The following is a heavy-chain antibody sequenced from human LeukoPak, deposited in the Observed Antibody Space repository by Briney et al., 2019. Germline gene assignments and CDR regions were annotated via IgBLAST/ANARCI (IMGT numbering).Heavy chain of an antibody. CDR2: ISGSGYST. J-gene: IGHJ4*02. D-gene: IGHD1-26*01. Sequence: GGSLRLSCAASGFTFNNYGMSWVRQAPGKGLEWVSVISGSGYSTYHADSVKGRFTISRDNSKNTLYLQMNSLRAEDTAVYYCARAGATYYFDYWGQGTLVTVSS. CDR3: ARAGATYYFDY. V-gene: IGHV3-23*01. CDR1: GFTFNNYG.